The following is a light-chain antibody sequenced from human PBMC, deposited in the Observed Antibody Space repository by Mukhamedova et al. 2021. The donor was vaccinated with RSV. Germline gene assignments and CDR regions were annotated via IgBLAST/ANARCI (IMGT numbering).Light chain of an antibody. J-gene: IGKJ4*01. CDR2: DTS. Sequence: QRVPTSYVAWYQQRPGLAPRLLIHDTSTRATGVPDRFSGRMSGTNFTLTISRLEPEDFAVYYCQQYGDSISFGGGTKVDIK. V-gene: IGKV3D-20*01. CDR3: QQYGDSIS. CDR1: QRVPTSY.